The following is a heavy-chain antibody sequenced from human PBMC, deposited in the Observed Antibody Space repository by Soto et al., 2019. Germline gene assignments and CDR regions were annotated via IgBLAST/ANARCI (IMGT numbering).Heavy chain of an antibody. CDR3: AREPRQGDRIYYFDS. J-gene: IGHJ4*02. Sequence: PSETLSLTCTVSGCSISSYSWNWIRQPPGRGLEWIGYIYNTGNTNYNPSLKGRVTISVDTSKNQFSLKLSSVTPADTAVYYCAREPRQGDRIYYFDSWGQGTLVTVSS. CDR1: GCSISSYS. D-gene: IGHD2-21*02. V-gene: IGHV4-59*01. CDR2: IYNTGNT.